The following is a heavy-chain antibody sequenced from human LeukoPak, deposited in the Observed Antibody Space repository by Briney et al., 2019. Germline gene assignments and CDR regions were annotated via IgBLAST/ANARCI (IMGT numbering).Heavy chain of an antibody. CDR1: GFTVSSDY. CDR2: IYSGGST. CDR3: AREAAADPYYFDY. V-gene: IGHV3-66*01. D-gene: IGHD6-13*01. Sequence: GRSLRLSCAASGFTVSSDYMTWVRQAPGKGLEWVSVIYSGGSTNYADSVKGRFTISRDNSKNTLYLQMNSLRVEDTAVYYCAREAAADPYYFDYWGQGTLVTVSS. J-gene: IGHJ4*02.